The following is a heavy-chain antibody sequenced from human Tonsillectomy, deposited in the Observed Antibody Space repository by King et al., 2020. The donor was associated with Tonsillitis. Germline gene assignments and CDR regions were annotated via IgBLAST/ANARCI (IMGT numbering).Heavy chain of an antibody. V-gene: IGHV3-9*01. CDR1: GFTFDDYA. Sequence: VQLVESGGGLVQPGRSLSLSCAASGFTFDDYAMHWARQAPGRGLEWVSGISWNSGSLVYADSVKGRFTISRDNAKNSLSRQMNSLRPEDAALYYCAKGFFGSGGCDHWGQGTLVTVSS. D-gene: IGHD1-26*01. CDR2: ISWNSGSL. J-gene: IGHJ4*02. CDR3: AKGFFGSGGCDH.